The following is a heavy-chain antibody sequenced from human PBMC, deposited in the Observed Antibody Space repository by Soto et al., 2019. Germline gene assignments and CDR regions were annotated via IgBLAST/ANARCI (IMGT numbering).Heavy chain of an antibody. CDR2: INAGNGNT. D-gene: IGHD4-17*01. CDR1: GYTFTSYA. J-gene: IGHJ4*02. V-gene: IGHV1-3*01. Sequence: QVQLVQSGAEVKKPGASVKVSCKASGYTFTSYAMHWVRQAPGQRLEWMGWINAGNGNTKYSQKLQGRVTITRDTSASTAYMELSSLRSEDTAVYYCARLSRTYGDEVFDYWGQGTLVTVSS. CDR3: ARLSRTYGDEVFDY.